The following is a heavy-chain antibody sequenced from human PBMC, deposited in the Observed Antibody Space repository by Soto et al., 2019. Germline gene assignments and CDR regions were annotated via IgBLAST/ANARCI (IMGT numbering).Heavy chain of an antibody. V-gene: IGHV3-33*01. CDR3: ARDPRPAAAGTGMLDY. Sequence: GGSLRLSCAASGFTFSSYGMHWVRQAPGKGLEWVAVIWYDGSNKYYADSVKGRFTISRDNSKNTLYLQMNSLRAEDTAVYYCARDPRPAAAGTGMLDYWGQGTLVTVSS. J-gene: IGHJ4*02. CDR1: GFTFSSYG. D-gene: IGHD6-13*01. CDR2: IWYDGSNK.